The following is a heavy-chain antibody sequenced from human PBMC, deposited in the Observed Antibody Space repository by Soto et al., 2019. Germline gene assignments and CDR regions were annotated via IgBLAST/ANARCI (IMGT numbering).Heavy chain of an antibody. CDR3: ARDEAFYDILTGYQL. V-gene: IGHV1-3*01. CDR1: GYTFTSYY. CDR2: INAGNGNT. Sequence: ASVKVSCKASGYTFTSYYMHWVRQAPGQRLEWMGWINAGNGNTKYSQKFQGRVTITRDTSASTAYMELSSLRSEDTAVYYCARDEAFYDILTGYQLWGQGTLVTVSS. J-gene: IGHJ4*02. D-gene: IGHD3-9*01.